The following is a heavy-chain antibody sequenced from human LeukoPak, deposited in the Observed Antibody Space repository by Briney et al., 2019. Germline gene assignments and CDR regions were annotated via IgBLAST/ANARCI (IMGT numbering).Heavy chain of an antibody. J-gene: IGHJ5*02. CDR3: AGQGGFYLDH. D-gene: IGHD3-16*01. CDR2: IYHSGGT. CDR1: GGSISSDFW. V-gene: IGHV4-4*02. Sequence: PSETLSLTCAVSGGSISSDFWWSWVRQPPGKGLEWIGEIYHSGGTNYNPSLKSRVTVSVDKSKNQFSLKVNSVTAADTAVYYCAGQGGFYLDHWGQGILVTVSS.